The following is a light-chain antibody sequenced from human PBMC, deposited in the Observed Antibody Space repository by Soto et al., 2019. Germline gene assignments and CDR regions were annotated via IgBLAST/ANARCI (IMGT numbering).Light chain of an antibody. CDR3: AVWDQSLTGWV. CDR1: SSNIGSHF. CDR2: RDG. V-gene: IGLV1-47*01. J-gene: IGLJ3*02. Sequence: QSVLTQPPSASGTPGQSLTISCSGSSSNIGSHFVYWYQHFPGTAPKLLIFRDGQRPSGVPARFFGSKSGTSASLAITGLRSEDEADYYCAVWDQSLTGWVFGGGTKVTVL.